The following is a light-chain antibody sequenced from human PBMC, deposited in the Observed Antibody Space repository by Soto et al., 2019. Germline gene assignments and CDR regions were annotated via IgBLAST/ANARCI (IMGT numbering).Light chain of an antibody. J-gene: IGKJ1*01. V-gene: IGKV3-11*01. CDR3: QQHSHWPPWT. Sequence: EVVLTQSPATLSLSPGERATLSCRASENVRTFVDWYQQKPGQAPRLLIYGASNRATGIPARFSGSGSGTDFTLTISNLEPEDFAVYYCQQHSHWPPWTFCQGTRVEIQ. CDR1: ENVRTF. CDR2: GAS.